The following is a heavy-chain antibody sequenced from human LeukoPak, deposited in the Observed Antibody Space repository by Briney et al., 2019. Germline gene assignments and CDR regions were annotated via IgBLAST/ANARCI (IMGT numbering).Heavy chain of an antibody. CDR2: INPNSGGT. CDR3: ARANSIVVVPAASYFDY. J-gene: IGHJ4*02. Sequence: ASVKVSFKASGYTFTGYYMHWVRQAPGQGLEWMGWINPNSGGTNYAQKFQGRVTMTRDTSISTAYMELSRLGSDDTAVYYCARANSIVVVPAASYFDYWGQGNLVTVSS. CDR1: GYTFTGYY. V-gene: IGHV1-2*02. D-gene: IGHD2-2*01.